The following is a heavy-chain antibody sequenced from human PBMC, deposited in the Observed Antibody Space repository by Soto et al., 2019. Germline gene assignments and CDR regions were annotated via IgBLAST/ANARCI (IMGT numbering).Heavy chain of an antibody. CDR1: GYTFTGYY. CDR2: INPNSGGT. Sequence: ASVKVSCKASGYTFTGYYMHWVRQAPGQGLEWMGWINPNSGGTNYAQKFQGWVTMTRDTSISTAYMELSRLRSDDTAVYYCARERPQDIVFVPAAMWPYYYYGMDVWGQGTTVTVSS. V-gene: IGHV1-2*04. J-gene: IGHJ6*02. CDR3: ARERPQDIVFVPAAMWPYYYYGMDV. D-gene: IGHD2-2*01.